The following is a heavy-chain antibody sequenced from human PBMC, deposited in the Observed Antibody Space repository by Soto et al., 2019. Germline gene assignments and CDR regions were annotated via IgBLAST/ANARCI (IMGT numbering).Heavy chain of an antibody. CDR3: ANYHSSGWHLDS. Sequence: QVRLVESGGGVVQPGRSLRLSCAGSGFTSSHFGMQWVRQAPGKGLEWVALISPDGTTSDYADSVKGRFTIYRDNCKDSLNLLMNSMSGHDTAEYYCANYHSSGWHLDSWGQGTLVTVSS. CDR1: GFTSSHFG. V-gene: IGHV3-30*18. J-gene: IGHJ4*02. D-gene: IGHD6-19*01. CDR2: ISPDGTTS.